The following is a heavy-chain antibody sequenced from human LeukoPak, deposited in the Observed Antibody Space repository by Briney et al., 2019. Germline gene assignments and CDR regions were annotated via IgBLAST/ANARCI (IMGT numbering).Heavy chain of an antibody. D-gene: IGHD3-3*01. CDR2: IYYSGST. CDR1: GGSISSYY. Sequence: SETLSLTCTVSGGSISSYYWSWIRQPPGKGLEWIGYIYYSGSTNYNPSLKSRVTISVDTSKNQFSLELSSVTAADTAVYYCARASVRFLEWLFDYWGQGTLVTVSS. V-gene: IGHV4-59*01. J-gene: IGHJ4*02. CDR3: ARASVRFLEWLFDY.